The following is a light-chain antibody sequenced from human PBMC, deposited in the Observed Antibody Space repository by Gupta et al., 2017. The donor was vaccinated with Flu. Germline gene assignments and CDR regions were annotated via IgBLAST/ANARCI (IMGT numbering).Light chain of an antibody. CDR3: QQYCSTPWT. V-gene: IGKV4-1*01. CDR1: QSVLYSSNNKNY. Sequence: IVMTQSPDSLAVSLGERATINCKSSQSVLYSSNNKNYLAWYQQKPGQPPKLLIYWASTRESGVPDRFSGSGSGTDFTLTISSLQAEDVAVYYCQQYCSTPWTFGQGTKVEIK. J-gene: IGKJ1*01. CDR2: WAS.